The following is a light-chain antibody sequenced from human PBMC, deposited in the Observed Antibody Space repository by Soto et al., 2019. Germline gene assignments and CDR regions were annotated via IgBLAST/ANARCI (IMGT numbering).Light chain of an antibody. CDR1: KSDIGVYDF. CDR2: EVV. Sequence: QSALTQPPSASGSPGQSVTISCTGTKSDIGVYDFVSWYQHHPGKAPRLIIYEVVQRPSGIPDRFSASKSGTSATLAITGLQTGDEADYYCGTWDTSLSAGWVFGGGTKLTVL. CDR3: GTWDTSLSAGWV. J-gene: IGLJ2*01. V-gene: IGLV2-8*01.